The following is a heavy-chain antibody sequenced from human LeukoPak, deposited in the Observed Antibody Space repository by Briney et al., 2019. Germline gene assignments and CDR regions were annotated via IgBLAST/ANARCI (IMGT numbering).Heavy chain of an antibody. CDR3: AKGARFYSNYVNY. J-gene: IGHJ4*02. Sequence: PGGSLRLSCAASGFTFSSYAMSWVRQAPGKGLEWVSCISGNDDTTYYAESVRGRFAISGDNSKNILYLQMNSLRAEETATYYCAKGARFYSNYVNYWGQGTLVTVSS. CDR1: GFTFSSYA. CDR2: ISGNDDTT. V-gene: IGHV3-23*01. D-gene: IGHD4-11*01.